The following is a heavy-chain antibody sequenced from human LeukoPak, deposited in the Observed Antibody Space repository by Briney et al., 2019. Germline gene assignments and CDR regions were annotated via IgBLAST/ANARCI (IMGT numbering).Heavy chain of an antibody. CDR2: IIPILGIA. V-gene: IGHV1-69*04. J-gene: IGHJ4*02. Sequence: SVKVSCKASGGTFSSYAISWVRQAPGQGLEWMGRIIPILGIANYAQKFQGRVTITADKSTSTAYMELSSLRSDDTAVYYCARDSPPYIAAAGTRVAQVDFWGKGPVVTVSS. CDR1: GGTFSSYA. CDR3: ARDSPPYIAAAGTRVAQVDF. D-gene: IGHD6-13*01.